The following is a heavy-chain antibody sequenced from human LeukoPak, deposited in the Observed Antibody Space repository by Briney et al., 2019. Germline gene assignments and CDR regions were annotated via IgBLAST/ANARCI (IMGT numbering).Heavy chain of an antibody. CDR3: ARGPLTYYDFWSGYQNYYYMDV. CDR2: IYYSGST. Sequence: PSETLSLTCTVSGGSISSYYWSWIRQPPGKGLEWIGYIYYSGSTNYNPSLKSRVTISVDTSKNQFSLKLSSVTAADTAVYYCARGPLTYYDFWSGYQNYYYMDVWGKGTTVTVSS. J-gene: IGHJ6*03. V-gene: IGHV4-59*01. CDR1: GGSISSYY. D-gene: IGHD3-3*01.